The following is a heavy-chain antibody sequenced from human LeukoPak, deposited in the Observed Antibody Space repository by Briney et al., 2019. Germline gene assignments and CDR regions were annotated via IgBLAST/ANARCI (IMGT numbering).Heavy chain of an antibody. CDR3: TRGYSSGWLAYY. V-gene: IGHV3-21*01. D-gene: IGHD6-19*01. J-gene: IGHJ4*02. CDR2: ISSSSSYI. Sequence: GGSLRLSCAVSGFIFNNYDMSWVRQAPGRGLEWVSSISSSSSYIYYADSVKGRFTISRDNAKSSLTLQMNSLRAEDTAVYYCTRGYSSGWLAYYWGQGTLVIVSS. CDR1: GFIFNNYD.